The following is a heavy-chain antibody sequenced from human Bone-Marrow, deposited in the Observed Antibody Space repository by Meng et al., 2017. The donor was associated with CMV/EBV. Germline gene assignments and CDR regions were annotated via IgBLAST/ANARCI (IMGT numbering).Heavy chain of an antibody. CDR2: INHSGST. V-gene: IGHV4-34*01. CDR1: GFTFSSYD. CDR3: ARGDLYSGDRFDP. D-gene: IGHD2-15*01. J-gene: IGHJ5*02. Sequence: GSLRLSCAASGFTFSSYDMHWVRQAPGKGLEWIGEINHSGSTNYNPSLKSRVTISVDTSKNQFSLKLSSVTAADTAVYYCARGDLYSGDRFDPWGQGTLVTVSS.